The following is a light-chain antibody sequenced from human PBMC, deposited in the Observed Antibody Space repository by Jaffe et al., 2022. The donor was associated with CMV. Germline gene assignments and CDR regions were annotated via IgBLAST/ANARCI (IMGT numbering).Light chain of an antibody. CDR3: QHYDLSPWT. V-gene: IGKV3-20*01. CDR1: QSVSSNY. Sequence: EILLTQSPGTLSLSPGERATLSCRASQSVSSNYLAWYQQKPGQAPRLLIYGASSRATGIPDRFSGSGSGTDFTLTISRLEPEDFAVYYCQHYDLSPWTFGQGTKVEIK. CDR2: GAS. J-gene: IGKJ1*01.